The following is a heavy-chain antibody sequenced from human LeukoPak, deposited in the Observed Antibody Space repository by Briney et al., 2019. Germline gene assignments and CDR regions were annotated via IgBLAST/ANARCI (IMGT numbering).Heavy chain of an antibody. CDR1: GFTFNTYS. V-gene: IGHV3-21*06. CDR2: ISSTSTSK. Sequence: GGSLRLSCAASGFTFNTYSMNWVRQAPGKGLEWISYISSTSTSKDYSDSVKGRFTISRDNAKNSLYLQMNSLRAGDTAVYYCVRGVSYYGSGIPFDFWGQGTLVTISS. D-gene: IGHD3-10*01. J-gene: IGHJ4*02. CDR3: VRGVSYYGSGIPFDF.